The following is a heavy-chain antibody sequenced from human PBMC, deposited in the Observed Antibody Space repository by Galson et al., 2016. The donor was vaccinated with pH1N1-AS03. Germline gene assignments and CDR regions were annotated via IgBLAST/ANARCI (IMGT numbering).Heavy chain of an antibody. CDR2: VYWDETR. CDR1: GVSVTSSGVG. J-gene: IGHJ3*02. D-gene: IGHD2/OR15-2a*01. V-gene: IGHV2-5*02. Sequence: PALVKPTQTLTLTCSVSGVSVTSSGVGVGWFRQPPGKALEWLALVYWDETRRYSPSPKNRLTITKDSSKNQVVLTVTSVDPMDIATYFCALPNSGGNAFEIWGPGTMVTVSS. CDR3: ALPNSGGNAFEI.